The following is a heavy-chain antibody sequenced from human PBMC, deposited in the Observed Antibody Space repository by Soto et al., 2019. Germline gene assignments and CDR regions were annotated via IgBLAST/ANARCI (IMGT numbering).Heavy chain of an antibody. CDR3: ARSITMVLENWFDP. CDR1: GYTFTGYN. J-gene: IGHJ5*02. V-gene: IGHV1-2*04. CDR2: INPNRGGT. Sequence: ASVKVSCKASGYTFTGYNMHWVRQAPGQGLEWMGWINPNRGGTNYAQKFQGWVTMTRDTSISTAYMELSRLRSDDTAVSYCARSITMVLENWFDPWGQGTLVTVSS. D-gene: IGHD3-10*01.